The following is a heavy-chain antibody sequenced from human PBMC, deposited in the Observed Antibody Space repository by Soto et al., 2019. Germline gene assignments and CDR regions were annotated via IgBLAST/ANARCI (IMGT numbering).Heavy chain of an antibody. V-gene: IGHV3-64D*08. Sequence: RLGCAASGLTVSIYRIAGFLKAPGKGLEYFSAISSNGDITYHAESVKGRFTISRDNSKNTLFLQMSSLRAEDTAVYDCVNEPKIGALGYWGQGTLVTVSS. J-gene: IGHJ4*01. CDR2: ISSNGDIT. CDR1: GLTVSIYR. D-gene: IGHD7-27*01. CDR3: VNEPKIGALGY.